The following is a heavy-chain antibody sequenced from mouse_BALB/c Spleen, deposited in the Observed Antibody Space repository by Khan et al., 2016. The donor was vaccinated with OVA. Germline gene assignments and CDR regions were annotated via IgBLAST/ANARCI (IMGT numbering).Heavy chain of an antibody. CDR3: PRVYTTPAPPQALDY. V-gene: IGHV1S137*01. CDR2: ISTYYGDA. J-gene: IGHJ4*01. Sequence: QVQLQQSGAELVRPGVSVEISCKASGYTFTAYTIHWMKQSHPKSLEWIGIISTYYGDAKYNQKFKDRATMPVDKSSNTAYMQLARLTSDDSAIYSWPRVYTTPAPPQALDYWGQGTSVTVAS. D-gene: IGHD2-12*01. CDR1: GYTFTAYT.